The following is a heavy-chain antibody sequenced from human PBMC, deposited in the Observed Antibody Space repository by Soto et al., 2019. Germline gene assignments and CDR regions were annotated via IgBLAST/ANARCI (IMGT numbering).Heavy chain of an antibody. Sequence: QVQLQQWGAGLLKPSETLSLTCAVYGGSFSGYYWSWIRQPPGKGLEWIGEINHSGSTKYNPSLKSRVTISVDTSKNQFYLKLNPVTAADTAVYYCAIQVSEDGSSSDPRGQGTLVTVSS. D-gene: IGHD6-13*01. CDR3: AIQVSEDGSSSDP. J-gene: IGHJ5*02. CDR2: INHSGST. CDR1: GGSFSGYY. V-gene: IGHV4-34*01.